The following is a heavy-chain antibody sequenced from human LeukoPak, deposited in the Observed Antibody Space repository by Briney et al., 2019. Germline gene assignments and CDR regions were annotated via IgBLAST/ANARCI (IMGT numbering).Heavy chain of an antibody. CDR2: FDPEDGET. J-gene: IGHJ4*02. D-gene: IGHD3-3*01. CDR1: GYTLTELS. Sequence: ASVKVSCEVSGYTLTELSMHWVRQAPGKGLEWMGGFDPEDGETIYAQKFQGRVTMTEDTSTDTAYMELSSLRSEDTAVYYCATPSGFWSGYSHFDYWGQGTLVTVSS. V-gene: IGHV1-24*01. CDR3: ATPSGFWSGYSHFDY.